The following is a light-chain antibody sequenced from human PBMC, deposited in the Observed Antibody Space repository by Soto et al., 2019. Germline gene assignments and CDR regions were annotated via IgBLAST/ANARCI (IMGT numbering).Light chain of an antibody. V-gene: IGLV1-51*01. J-gene: IGLJ1*01. CDR2: DNN. CDR1: SSNIGNNY. Sequence: QSVLTRPASVYAAPGQKVTIFCSGSSSNIGNNYVSWYQQLPGTAPKLLIYDNNKRPSGIPDRFSGSKSGTSATLGITGLQTGDEADYYCGTWDSSLSAYVFGTGTKVTVL. CDR3: GTWDSSLSAYV.